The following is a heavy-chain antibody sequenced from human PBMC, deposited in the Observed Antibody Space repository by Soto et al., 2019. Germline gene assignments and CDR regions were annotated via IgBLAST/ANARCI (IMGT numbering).Heavy chain of an antibody. CDR3: ARQHPLDSSAWYN. Sequence: PGESLKISCEGSGYTFSDYWIACVRHVPGKGLEWVGTIYAGDSDTRYGPSFEGQVTMSVDKSISTAYLHWSSLKASDSAIYYCARQHPLDSSAWYNWGQGTLVTVSS. CDR2: IYAGDSDT. V-gene: IGHV5-51*01. J-gene: IGHJ4*02. D-gene: IGHD6-19*01. CDR1: GYTFSDYW.